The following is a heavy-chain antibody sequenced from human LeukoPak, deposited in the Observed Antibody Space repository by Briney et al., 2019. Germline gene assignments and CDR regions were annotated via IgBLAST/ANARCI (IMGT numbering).Heavy chain of an antibody. CDR2: ISSNGGTI. Sequence: GGSLRLSCAASGFTFSDYYMSWIRQAPGKGLEWVSYISSNGGTISHADSVKGRFTISRDNAKDSLYLQMNSLRAEDTAVYYCARTPGDYDDYWGQGTLVTVSS. D-gene: IGHD2-15*01. CDR1: GFTFSDYY. CDR3: ARTPGDYDDY. J-gene: IGHJ4*02. V-gene: IGHV3-11*04.